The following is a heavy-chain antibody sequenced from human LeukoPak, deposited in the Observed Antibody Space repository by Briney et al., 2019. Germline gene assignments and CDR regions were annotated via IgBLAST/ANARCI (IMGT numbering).Heavy chain of an antibody. CDR3: ATGPKDGSYSPTDY. CDR1: GYTLTELS. Sequence: GASVKVSCKVSGYTLTELSMHLVRQAPGKGLEWMGGFDPEDGETIYAQKFQGRVTMTADTSPDTAYMELSSLRSEDTAVYYCATGPKDGSYSPTDYWGQGSLVTVPS. D-gene: IGHD2-15*01. J-gene: IGHJ4*02. CDR2: FDPEDGET. V-gene: IGHV1-24*01.